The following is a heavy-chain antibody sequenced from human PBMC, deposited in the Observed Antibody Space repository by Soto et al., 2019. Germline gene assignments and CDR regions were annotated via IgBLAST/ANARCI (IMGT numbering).Heavy chain of an antibody. Sequence: EVQLVESGGGLVQPGRSLRLSCAASGFTFDDYAMHWVRQAPGKGLEWVSGISWNSGSIGYADSVKGRFTISSDNAKNSLYLQMNSLRAEDTALYYCAKDRDGDNLWYFDLWGRGTLVTVSS. D-gene: IGHD4-17*01. CDR3: AKDRDGDNLWYFDL. CDR2: ISWNSGSI. J-gene: IGHJ2*01. CDR1: GFTFDDYA. V-gene: IGHV3-9*01.